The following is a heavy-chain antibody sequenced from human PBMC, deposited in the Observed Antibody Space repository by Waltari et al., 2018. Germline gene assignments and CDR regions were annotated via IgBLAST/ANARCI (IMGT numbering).Heavy chain of an antibody. D-gene: IGHD6-13*01. V-gene: IGHV3-30*02. CDR1: GFTFSSYG. Sequence: CPASGFTFSSYGMHWVRQAPGKGLEWVAFIRYDGSNKYYADSVKGRFTISRDNSKNTLYLQMNSLRAEDTAVYYCAKDKVPGYSTTSIYFDYWGQGTLVTVSS. CDR3: AKDKVPGYSTTSIYFDY. J-gene: IGHJ4*02. CDR2: IRYDGSNK.